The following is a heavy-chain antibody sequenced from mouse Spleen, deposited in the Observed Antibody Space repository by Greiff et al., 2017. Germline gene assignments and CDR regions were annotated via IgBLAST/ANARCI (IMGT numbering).Heavy chain of an antibody. Sequence: VQLQQPGAELVRPGSSVKLSCKASGYTFTSYWMHWVKQRPIQGLEWIGNIDPSDSETHYNQKFKDKATLTVDKSSSTAYMQLSSLTSEDSAVYYCARSGDGSYWFAYWGQGTLVTVSA. CDR2: IDPSDSET. V-gene: IGHV1-52*01. CDR1: GYTFTSYW. D-gene: IGHD1-1*02. J-gene: IGHJ3*01. CDR3: ARSGDGSYWFAY.